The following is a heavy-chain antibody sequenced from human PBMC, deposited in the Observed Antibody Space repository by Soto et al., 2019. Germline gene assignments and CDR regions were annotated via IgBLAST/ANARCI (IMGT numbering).Heavy chain of an antibody. V-gene: IGHV3-30-3*01. CDR3: ARGGWRDECSPSYCRAFYS. D-gene: IGHD2-15*01. CDR2: MSYDGGNK. CDR1: GFTFSDYA. Sequence: QVQLVESGGGVVQPGRSLRLSCAASGFTFSDYAIHCVRQAPGKGLDWVAFMSYDGGNKYYGDSVKGRVTVSRDNSMSPLYWQMTSRRAEYTAVYFCARGGWRDECSPSYCRAFYSWGKGTLVTVSS. J-gene: IGHJ4*02.